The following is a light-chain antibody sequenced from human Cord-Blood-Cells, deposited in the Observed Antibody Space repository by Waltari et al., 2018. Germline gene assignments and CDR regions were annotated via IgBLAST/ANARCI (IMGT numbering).Light chain of an antibody. J-gene: IGLJ2*01. CDR2: GKN. CDR3: NSRDSSGNPPVV. Sequence: SSELTQDPAVSVALGQTVRITRQGDSLRSSYASWYQQKPGQAPVLVIYGKNNRPSGIPDRFSGSSSGNTASLTITGAQAEDEADYYCNSRDSSGNPPVVFGGGTKLTVL. V-gene: IGLV3-19*01. CDR1: SLRSSY.